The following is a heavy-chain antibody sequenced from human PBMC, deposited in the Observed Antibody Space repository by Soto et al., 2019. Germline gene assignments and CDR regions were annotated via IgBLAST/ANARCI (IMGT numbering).Heavy chain of an antibody. V-gene: IGHV4-31*03. CDR3: ARDLWGYYFDY. CDR2: IYYSGST. Sequence: SETLSLTCTVSGGSISSGGYYWSWIRQHPGKGLEWIEYIYYSGSTYYNPTLKSRVTISVDTSKNQFSLKLSSVTAADTAVYYCARDLWGYYFDYWGQGTLVTVSS. D-gene: IGHD3-16*01. CDR1: GGSISSGGYY. J-gene: IGHJ4*02.